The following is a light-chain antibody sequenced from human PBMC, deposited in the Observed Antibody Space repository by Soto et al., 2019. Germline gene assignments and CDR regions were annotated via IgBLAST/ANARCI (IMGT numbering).Light chain of an antibody. CDR1: NSNIGNNY. CDR2: KND. J-gene: IGLJ2*01. Sequence: QLVLTQPPSTSGAPGQRVTISCSGGNSNIGNNYVHWHQRLPGAAPRLLIYKNDQRPSGVPARFSGSKSGTSASLTITGLQSEDEADYFCTVWDDNLSAPLFGGGTKLTVL. CDR3: TVWDDNLSAPL. V-gene: IGLV1-47*01.